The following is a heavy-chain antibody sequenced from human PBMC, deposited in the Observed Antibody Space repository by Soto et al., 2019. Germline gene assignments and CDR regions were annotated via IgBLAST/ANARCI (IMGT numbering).Heavy chain of an antibody. J-gene: IGHJ6*02. CDR1: GFTFDDYT. D-gene: IGHD3-22*01. Sequence: GGSLRLSCAASGFTFDDYTMHWVRQAPGKGLEWVSLISWDGGSTYYADSVKGRFTISRDNSKNSLYLQMNSLRTEDTALYYCAKGLFPPYYYYYGMDVWGQGTTVTVSS. CDR3: AKGLFPPYYYYYGMDV. CDR2: ISWDGGST. V-gene: IGHV3-43*01.